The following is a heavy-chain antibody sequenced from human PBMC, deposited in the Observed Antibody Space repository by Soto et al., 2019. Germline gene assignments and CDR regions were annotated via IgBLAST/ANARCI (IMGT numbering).Heavy chain of an antibody. CDR1: GFTFSSYA. J-gene: IGHJ3*02. V-gene: IGHV3-30*18. Sequence: GGSLRLSCAASGFTFSSYAMRWVRQAPGKGLEWVAVIPYDGSYKYYADSVKGRFTISRDNSKNTLYLQMNSLRAEDTAVYYCAKESDAFDIWGQGTMVTVSS. CDR3: AKESDAFDI. CDR2: IPYDGSYK.